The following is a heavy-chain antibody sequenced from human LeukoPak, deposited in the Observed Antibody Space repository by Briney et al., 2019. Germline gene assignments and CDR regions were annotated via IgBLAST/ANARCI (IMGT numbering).Heavy chain of an antibody. CDR3: ARDLIEEYTIDY. CDR1: GFAFSSYA. D-gene: IGHD6-6*01. Sequence: PGRSLRLSCAASGFAFSSYAILCVRQAPGKGLEGVSFISYGGRIKYYADSEKRRLTISRDNSKNTVSLQMNSRRAEDTAIYYCARDLIEEYTIDYWGQGTLVTVSS. CDR2: ISYGGRIK. V-gene: IGHV3-30-3*01. J-gene: IGHJ4*02.